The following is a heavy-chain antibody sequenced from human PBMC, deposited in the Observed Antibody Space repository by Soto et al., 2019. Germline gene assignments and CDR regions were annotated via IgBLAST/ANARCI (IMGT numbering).Heavy chain of an antibody. CDR2: IYYSGST. CDR1: GGSISSYH. D-gene: IGHD5-12*01. V-gene: IGHV4-59*01. J-gene: IGHJ4*02. CDR3: ARMMATIFLGPQAFDY. Sequence: PSETLSLTCTVSGGSISSYHWSWIRQPPGKGLEWIGYIYYSGSTNYNPSLKSRVTISVDTSKNQFSLKLSSVTAADTAVYYCARMMATIFLGPQAFDYWGQGTLVTVSS.